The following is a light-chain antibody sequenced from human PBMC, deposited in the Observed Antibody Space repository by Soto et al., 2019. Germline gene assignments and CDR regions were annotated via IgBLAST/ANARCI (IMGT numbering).Light chain of an antibody. V-gene: IGLV1-40*01. CDR1: SSNIGAGYE. Sequence: QSVLTQPRSVSGAPGQRVTISCTGSSSNIGAGYEVHWYQQLPGTAPKLLIYGNNNRPSGVPDRISGSKSGTSVSLAITGLRAEDEADYYCLSYDSSLGVVFGGGTELTVL. CDR3: LSYDSSLGVV. CDR2: GNN. J-gene: IGLJ3*02.